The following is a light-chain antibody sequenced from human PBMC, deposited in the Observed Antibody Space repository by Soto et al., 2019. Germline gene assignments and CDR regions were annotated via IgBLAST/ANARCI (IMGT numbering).Light chain of an antibody. CDR3: QQYDNSPET. Sequence: DIVLTQSPSTLSVSLGDSATLSCRASQSVSLSLAWYQMRPGQPPRLLIYGASTRATDIPARFSGSGSGTDFTLTISSLQSEDFAVYYCQQYDNSPETFGQGTKVDIK. J-gene: IGKJ1*01. V-gene: IGKV3-15*01. CDR2: GAS. CDR1: QSVSLS.